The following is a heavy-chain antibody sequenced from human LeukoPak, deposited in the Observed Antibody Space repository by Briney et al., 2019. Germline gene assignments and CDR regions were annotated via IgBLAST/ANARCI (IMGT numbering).Heavy chain of an antibody. CDR3: SRYDGYNYVFDY. CDR2: IYSGGST. Sequence: PGGSLRLSCAASEFSVGSNYMTWVRQAPGKGLEWVSLIYSGGSTYYADSVKGRFTISRDNAKNSLYLQMNSLRAEDTAVYYCSRYDGYNYVFDYWGQGTLVTVSS. J-gene: IGHJ4*02. CDR1: EFSVGSNY. D-gene: IGHD5-18*01. V-gene: IGHV3-66*01.